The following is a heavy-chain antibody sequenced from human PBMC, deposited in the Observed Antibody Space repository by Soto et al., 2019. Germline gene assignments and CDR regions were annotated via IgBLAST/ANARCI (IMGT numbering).Heavy chain of an antibody. CDR3: ARERVVGIDDFDI. Sequence: QVQLVESGGGVVQPGRSLRLSCAASGFTFSSYAMHWVRQAPGKGLEWVAVISYDGSNKYYADSVKGRFTISRDNSKNTLYLQMNSLRAEDTAVYYCARERVVGIDDFDIWGQGTMVTVSS. V-gene: IGHV3-30-3*01. D-gene: IGHD2-2*01. J-gene: IGHJ3*02. CDR2: ISYDGSNK. CDR1: GFTFSSYA.